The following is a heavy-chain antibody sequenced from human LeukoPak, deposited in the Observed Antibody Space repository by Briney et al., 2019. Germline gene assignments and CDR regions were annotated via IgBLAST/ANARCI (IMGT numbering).Heavy chain of an antibody. J-gene: IGHJ4*02. Sequence: ASVKVSCKASGYTFTSYGISWVRQAPGQGLEWMGRIIPILGIANYAQKFQGRVTITADKSTSTAYMELSSLRSEDTAVYYCARAPSTQTVTPDYWGQGTLVTVSS. CDR3: ARAPSTQTVTPDY. V-gene: IGHV1-69*04. CDR1: GYTFTSYG. CDR2: IIPILGIA. D-gene: IGHD4-4*01.